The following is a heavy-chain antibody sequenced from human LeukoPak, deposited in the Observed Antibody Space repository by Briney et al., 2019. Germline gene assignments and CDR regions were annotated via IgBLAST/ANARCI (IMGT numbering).Heavy chain of an antibody. CDR2: IYSGGST. D-gene: IGHD2-2*01. Sequence: PGGSLRLSCAASGFTVSSNYMSWVRQAPGKGLEWVSVIYSGGSTYYADSVKGRFTISRDNSKNTLYLQMNSLRAEDTAVYYCARGYCSGTSCYSHYYYMDVWGKGTTVTVSS. J-gene: IGHJ6*03. V-gene: IGHV3-53*01. CDR1: GFTVSSNY. CDR3: ARGYCSGTSCYSHYYYMDV.